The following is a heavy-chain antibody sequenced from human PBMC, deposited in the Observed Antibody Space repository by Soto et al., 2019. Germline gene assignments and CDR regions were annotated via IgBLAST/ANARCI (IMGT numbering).Heavy chain of an antibody. D-gene: IGHD3-16*01. CDR3: ARGAPGPIPNSYFDF. Sequence: LQLQESGPGLVKPSETLSLTCSVSGGSISNTSYYWGWIRQSPGKGLEWLGNIYFSGTAYYTPSRSSRVTMSVDTSKNQFSLQFNSMTAADKGVYYCARGAPGPIPNSYFDFWGQGTLVTVSS. J-gene: IGHJ4*02. CDR1: GGSISNTSYY. CDR2: IYFSGTA. V-gene: IGHV4-39*01.